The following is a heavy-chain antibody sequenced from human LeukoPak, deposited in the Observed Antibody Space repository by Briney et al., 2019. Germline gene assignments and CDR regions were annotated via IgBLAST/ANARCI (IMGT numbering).Heavy chain of an antibody. V-gene: IGHV3-30*04. CDR1: GFTFSSYA. Sequence: GRSLRLSCAASGFTFSSYAMHRVRQAPGKGLEWVAVISYDGSNKYYADSVKGRFTISRDNSKNTLYLQMNSLRAEDTAVYYCARAYCSSTSCWPFDYWGQGTLVTVSS. CDR2: ISYDGSNK. D-gene: IGHD2-2*01. J-gene: IGHJ4*02. CDR3: ARAYCSSTSCWPFDY.